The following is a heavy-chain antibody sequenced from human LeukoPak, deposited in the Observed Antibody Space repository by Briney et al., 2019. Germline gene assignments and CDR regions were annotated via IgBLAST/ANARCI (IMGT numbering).Heavy chain of an antibody. V-gene: IGHV1-2*02. Sequence: GASVKVSCKASGYSFTGYYIHWVRQAPGQGLEWMGWINPNSGGTNYAQKFQGRVTMTRDTSISTAYMELSRLRSDDTAVYYCARDSGDSSSWYVGWFDPWGQGTLVTVSS. CDR1: GYSFTGYY. J-gene: IGHJ5*02. CDR3: ARDSGDSSSWYVGWFDP. CDR2: INPNSGGT. D-gene: IGHD6-13*01.